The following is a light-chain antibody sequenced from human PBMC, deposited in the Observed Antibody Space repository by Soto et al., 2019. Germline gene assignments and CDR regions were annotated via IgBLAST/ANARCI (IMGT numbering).Light chain of an antibody. CDR3: QQYNNWPSYT. V-gene: IGKV3-15*01. CDR2: GAS. J-gene: IGKJ2*01. Sequence: EIVMTQSPATLSVSPGERATLSCRASQSVSSNLAWYQQKPGQAPRLLIYGASTRATGIPARFSGSVSGTEFTLTIGSLQSEDFAVYYCQQYNNWPSYTFGQGTKLEIK. CDR1: QSVSSN.